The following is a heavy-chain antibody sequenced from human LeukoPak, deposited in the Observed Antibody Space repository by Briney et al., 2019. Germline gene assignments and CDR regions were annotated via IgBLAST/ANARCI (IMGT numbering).Heavy chain of an antibody. D-gene: IGHD2-15*01. V-gene: IGHV4-34*09. J-gene: IGHJ6*02. CDR1: GGSFSGYF. CDR2: VTHNGGT. CDR3: ARVNAATPYYYYGMDV. Sequence: SSETLSLTCAVYGGSFSGYFWSWIRQPPGKGLEWVGEVTHNGGTNYNPPLKSRVTISVDTSKNQFSLKLSSVTAADTAVYYCARVNAATPYYYYGMDVWGQGTTVTVSS.